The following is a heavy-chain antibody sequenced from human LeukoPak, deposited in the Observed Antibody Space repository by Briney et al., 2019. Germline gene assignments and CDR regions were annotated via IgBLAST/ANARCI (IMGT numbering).Heavy chain of an antibody. CDR3: ARGDMGSGSFDY. J-gene: IGHJ4*02. CDR2: ISYDGSNK. CDR1: GFTFSSYA. Sequence: PGGSLRLSCAASGFTFSSYAMHWVRQAPGKGLEWVAVISYDGSNKYYADSVKGRFTISRDNSKNTLYLQMNSLRAEDTAVYYCARGDMGSGSFDYWGQGTLVTVSS. D-gene: IGHD6-19*01. V-gene: IGHV3-30*04.